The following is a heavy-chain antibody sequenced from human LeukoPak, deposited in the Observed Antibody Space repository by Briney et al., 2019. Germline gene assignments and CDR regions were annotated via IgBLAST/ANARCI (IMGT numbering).Heavy chain of an antibody. Sequence: SETLSLTCTVSGGSIRSYYWSWIRQPPGKGLEWIGYVYYSGITNYNPSLKSRVTISVGTSKNHFSLKLTSVTAADTAVYYCARLLGWSGPINWFDPWGRGTLVTVSS. CDR1: GGSIRSYY. CDR2: VYYSGIT. CDR3: ARLLGWSGPINWFDP. D-gene: IGHD3-3*01. J-gene: IGHJ5*02. V-gene: IGHV4-59*08.